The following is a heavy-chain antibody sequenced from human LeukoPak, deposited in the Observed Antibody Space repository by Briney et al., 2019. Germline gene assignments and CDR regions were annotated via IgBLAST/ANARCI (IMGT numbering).Heavy chain of an antibody. CDR3: ARAFTLAAALDY. CDR2: IIPIFGTA. J-gene: IGHJ4*02. CDR1: GGTFSSYA. D-gene: IGHD6-13*01. Sequence: GASVKVSCKASGGTFSSYAISWVRQAHGQGLEWMGGIIPIFGTANYAQKFQGRVTITADESTSTAYMELSSLRSEDTAVYYCARAFTLAAALDYWGQGTLVTVSS. V-gene: IGHV1-69*13.